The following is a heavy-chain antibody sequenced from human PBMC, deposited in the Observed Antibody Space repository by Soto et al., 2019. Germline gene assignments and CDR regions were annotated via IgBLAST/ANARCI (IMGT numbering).Heavy chain of an antibody. D-gene: IGHD3-22*01. Sequence: GGSLRLSCAASGFTFSSYAMSWVRQAPGKGLEWVSAISGSAVSTYYADSVKGRFTISRDNSKNTLYLQMNSLRAEDTVVYYCSSGYYSTRYYFDYWGQGTLVTVSS. CDR1: GFTFSSYA. J-gene: IGHJ4*02. CDR3: SSGYYSTRYYFDY. V-gene: IGHV3-23*01. CDR2: ISGSAVST.